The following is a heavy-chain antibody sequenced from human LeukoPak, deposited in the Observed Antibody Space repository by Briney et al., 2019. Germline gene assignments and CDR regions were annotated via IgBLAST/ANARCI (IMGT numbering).Heavy chain of an antibody. J-gene: IGHJ4*02. Sequence: PSQTLSLTCAVSGGSISSGGYSWSWIRQPAGKGLEWIGRIYISGSTNYNPSLKSRVTMSVDTSKNQFSLKLSSVTAADTAVYYCARDRGTWNDDGFDYWGQGTLVTVSS. CDR2: IYISGST. CDR1: GGSISSGGYS. V-gene: IGHV4-61*02. D-gene: IGHD1-1*01. CDR3: ARDRGTWNDDGFDY.